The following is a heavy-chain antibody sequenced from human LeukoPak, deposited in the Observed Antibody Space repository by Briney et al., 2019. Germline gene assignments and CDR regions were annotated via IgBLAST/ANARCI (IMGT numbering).Heavy chain of an antibody. V-gene: IGHV3-23*01. Sequence: GGSLRLSCAASGFTFSSYAMTWVRQAPGKGLEWVSAISGSGGSTYYADSVKGRFTISRDNSKNTLYLQMNSLRAEDTAVYYCAKMGRKSTSCYKVCYFDYWGQGTLVTVSS. CDR3: AKMGRKSTSCYKVCYFDY. J-gene: IGHJ4*02. CDR1: GFTFSSYA. CDR2: ISGSGGST. D-gene: IGHD2-2*02.